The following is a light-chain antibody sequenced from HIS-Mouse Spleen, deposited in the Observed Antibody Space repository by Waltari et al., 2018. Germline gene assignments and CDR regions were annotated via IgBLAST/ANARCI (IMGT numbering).Light chain of an antibody. V-gene: IGLV3-10*01. Sequence: SYELTQPPSVSVSPGQTARITCSGAALPKKYAYWYQQKSGQAPVLGIYEDSKRPSGIPERFSGSSSGTMATLTISGAQVEDEADYYCYSTDSSGNHRVFGGGTKLTVL. J-gene: IGLJ2*01. CDR2: EDS. CDR3: YSTDSSGNHRV. CDR1: ALPKKY.